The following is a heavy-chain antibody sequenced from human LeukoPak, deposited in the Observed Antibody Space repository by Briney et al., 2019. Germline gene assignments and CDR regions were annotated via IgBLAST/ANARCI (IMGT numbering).Heavy chain of an antibody. CDR2: ISDDGSNK. V-gene: IGHV3-30-3*01. CDR3: ARSMVRGVIGVLDH. D-gene: IGHD3-10*01. J-gene: IGHJ4*02. CDR1: GFTFSSYA. Sequence: GGSLRLSCAASGFTFSSYAMHWVRQAPGKGLEWVAAISDDGSNKYYADSVKGRFTISRDNSKNTLYLQMNSLRAEDTAVYYCARSMVRGVIGVLDHWGQGTLVTVSS.